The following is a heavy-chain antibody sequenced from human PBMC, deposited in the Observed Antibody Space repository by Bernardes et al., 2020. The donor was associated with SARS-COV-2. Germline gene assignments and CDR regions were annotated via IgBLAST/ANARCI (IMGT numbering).Heavy chain of an antibody. J-gene: IGHJ1*01. D-gene: IGHD4-17*01. CDR3: ARGIPWGDYDPFHR. Sequence: GGSLRLSCAASGFTVSSNYMSWVRQAPGKGLEWVSIIYSDGRTYYADSVKGRFTISRDNSKNTLYLQMNSLRAEDTAVYYCARGIPWGDYDPFHRWGQGTLVTVSS. CDR1: GFTVSSNY. V-gene: IGHV3-53*01. CDR2: IYSDGRT.